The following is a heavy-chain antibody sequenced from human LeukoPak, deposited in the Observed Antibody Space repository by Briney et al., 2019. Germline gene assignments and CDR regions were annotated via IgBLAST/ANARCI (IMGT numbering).Heavy chain of an antibody. Sequence: PSETLSLTCTVSGGSISSYYWSWIRQPPGKGLEWIGYIYYSGSTNYNPSLKSRVTISVDTSKNQFSLKLSSVTAADTAVYYCARHWGTMVRGVGYFDYWGQGTLVTASS. CDR1: GGSISSYY. V-gene: IGHV4-59*01. J-gene: IGHJ4*02. CDR2: IYYSGST. CDR3: ARHWGTMVRGVGYFDY. D-gene: IGHD3-10*01.